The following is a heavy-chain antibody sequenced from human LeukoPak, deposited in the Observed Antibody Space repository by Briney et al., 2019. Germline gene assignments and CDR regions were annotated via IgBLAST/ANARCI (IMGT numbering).Heavy chain of an antibody. CDR1: GYSISSGYY. Sequence: SETLSLTCAVSGYSISSGYYWGWIRQPPGKGLEWIGSIYHSGSTYYNPSLKSRVTISVDTSKNQFSLKLSSVTAADTAVYYCARHPPQTLDAFDIGGQGAMVTVSA. V-gene: IGHV4-38-2*01. J-gene: IGHJ3*02. CDR3: ARHPPQTLDAFDI. CDR2: IYHSGST.